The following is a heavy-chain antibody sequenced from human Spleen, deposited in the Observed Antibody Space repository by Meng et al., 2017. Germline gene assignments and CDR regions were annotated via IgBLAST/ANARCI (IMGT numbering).Heavy chain of an antibody. Sequence: QVQDSGPVLGSLLGPLPLHCAVSGVAMSSSTWWRRVTQHPGKGLEWIGEIYHSGSNNYNTSLKSRVTISVDKSKNKFSPKLGSVTAADTAVYYCARDSERSNFWSGYLFLWGQGTLVTVSS. CDR3: ARDSERSNFWSGYLFL. V-gene: IGHV4-4*02. J-gene: IGHJ4*02. CDR1: GVAMSSSTW. D-gene: IGHD3-3*01. CDR2: IYHSGSN.